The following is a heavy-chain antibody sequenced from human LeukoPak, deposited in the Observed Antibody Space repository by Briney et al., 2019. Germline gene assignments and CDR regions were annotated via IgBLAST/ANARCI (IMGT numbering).Heavy chain of an antibody. CDR1: GYTFTGYY. J-gene: IGHJ4*02. V-gene: IGHV1-2*02. Sequence: ASVKVSCKASGYTFTGYYMHWVRQAPGQGLEWMGWINPNSGGTNYAQKFQGRVTMTRDTSISTAYMELSRLRFDDTAVYYCARDGAYYDSSGYYLPDYWGQGTLVTVSS. D-gene: IGHD3-22*01. CDR3: ARDGAYYDSSGYYLPDY. CDR2: INPNSGGT.